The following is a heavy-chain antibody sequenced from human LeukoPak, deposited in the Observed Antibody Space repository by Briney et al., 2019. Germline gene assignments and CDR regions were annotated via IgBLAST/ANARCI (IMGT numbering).Heavy chain of an antibody. Sequence: GRSLRLSCAASGFTFSSYGMHWVSQAPGKGLEWVAVIWYDGSNKYYADSVKGRFTISRDNSKNTLYLQMNSLRAEDTAVYYCARDQTAVAGPLFSDIKFYYYYGMDVWGQGTTVTVSS. CDR3: ARDQTAVAGPLFSDIKFYYYYGMDV. CDR1: GFTFSSYG. D-gene: IGHD6-19*01. CDR2: IWYDGSNK. J-gene: IGHJ6*02. V-gene: IGHV3-33*01.